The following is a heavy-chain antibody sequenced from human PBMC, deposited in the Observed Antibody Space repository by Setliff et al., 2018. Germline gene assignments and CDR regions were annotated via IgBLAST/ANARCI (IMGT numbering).Heavy chain of an antibody. D-gene: IGHD2-2*01. V-gene: IGHV1-3*01. CDR3: AREVLPLVREEAFYI. Sequence: ASVKVSCKASGYTFTSYGVHWVRQAPGQRLEWMGWINAANGKTKYSQKFQGRVTITRDTSASTVYMELSSLRSEDTAVYYCAREVLPLVREEAFYIWGQGTMVTV. J-gene: IGHJ3*02. CDR1: GYTFTSYG. CDR2: INAANGKT.